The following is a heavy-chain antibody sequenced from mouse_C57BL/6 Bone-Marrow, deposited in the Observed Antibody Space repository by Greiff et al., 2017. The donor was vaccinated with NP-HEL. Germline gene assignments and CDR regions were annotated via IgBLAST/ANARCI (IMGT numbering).Heavy chain of an antibody. CDR3: ASFYYGSSDAMDY. V-gene: IGHV1-54*01. D-gene: IGHD1-1*01. CDR2: INPGSGGT. J-gene: IGHJ4*01. CDR1: GYAFTNYL. Sequence: QVQLQQSGAELVRPGTSVKVSCKASGYAFTNYLIEWVKQRPGQGLEWIGVINPGSGGTNYNEKFKGKATLTADKSSSTAYMQLSSLTSEDSAVYFCASFYYGSSDAMDYWGQGTSVTVSS.